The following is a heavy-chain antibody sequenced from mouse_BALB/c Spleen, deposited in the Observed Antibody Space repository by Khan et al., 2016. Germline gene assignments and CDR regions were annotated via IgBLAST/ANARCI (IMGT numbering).Heavy chain of an antibody. CDR1: GYTFTNYG. D-gene: IGHD2-13*01. CDR2: INTYTDEP. V-gene: IGHV9-1*02. J-gene: IGHJ2*01. CDR3: ASSDDYRNDY. Sequence: QVQLKESGPELKKPGETVKISCKASGYTFTNYGMNWVKRAPGKVLKWMGWINTYTDEPTYADDFKGRFAFSLETSASTAYIQINKLKNEDMATYSSASSDDYRNDYWSPGTTRTVSS.